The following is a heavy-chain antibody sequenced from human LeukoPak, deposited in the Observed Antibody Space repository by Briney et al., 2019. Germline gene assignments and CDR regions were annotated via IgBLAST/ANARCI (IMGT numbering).Heavy chain of an antibody. J-gene: IGHJ3*02. CDR3: ATDREKKDAFDI. D-gene: IGHD1-26*01. Sequence: ASVKVSCKVSGYTLSELSMHWVRQAPGKGLEWMGGFDPEDGETIYAQKFQGRVTMTEDTSTDTAYMELSSLRSEDTAVYYCATDREKKDAFDIWGQGTMVTVSS. CDR2: FDPEDGET. V-gene: IGHV1-24*01. CDR1: GYTLSELS.